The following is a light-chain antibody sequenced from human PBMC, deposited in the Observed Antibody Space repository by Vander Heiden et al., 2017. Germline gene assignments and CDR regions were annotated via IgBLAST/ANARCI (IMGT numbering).Light chain of an antibody. V-gene: IGKV4-1*01. Sequence: DTVMTQSPDSLAVSLCERATINCRSTQSVLYSSNNKNHLAWYQQKPGQPPKLLIYWASTRESGVPDRFSGSGSGTDFTLTITSLQAEDVAVYYCQQHYSTPITFGQGTRLEIK. CDR2: WAS. J-gene: IGKJ5*01. CDR1: QSVLYSSNNKNH. CDR3: QQHYSTPIT.